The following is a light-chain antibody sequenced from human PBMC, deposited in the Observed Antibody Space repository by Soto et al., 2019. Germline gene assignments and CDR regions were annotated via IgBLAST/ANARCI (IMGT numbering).Light chain of an antibody. CDR2: SNN. J-gene: IGLJ3*02. CDR3: AAWDDSLNGPV. Sequence: QSVLTQPPSASGTPGQRVTISCSGSSSNIGSNSVNWYQQLPGPAPKLLIYSNNQRPSGVPDRFSGSKSGTSASLAISGLQSEDEADYYCAAWDDSLNGPVFGGGIKVTVL. CDR1: SSNIGSNS. V-gene: IGLV1-44*01.